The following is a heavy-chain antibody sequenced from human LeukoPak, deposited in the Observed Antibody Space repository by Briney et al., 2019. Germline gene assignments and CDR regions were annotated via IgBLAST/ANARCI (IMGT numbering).Heavy chain of an antibody. CDR1: GFTFSSYW. Sequence: GALRPSFAASGFTFSSYWMNWARPPPGKGVEWIGEINHSGSTTYNPSLKSRVTISVDTSKNQFSLKLSSVTAADTAVYYCARAHRSYGMDVWGQGTTVTVSS. CDR3: ARAHRSYGMDV. V-gene: IGHV4-34*01. CDR2: INHSGST. J-gene: IGHJ6*02.